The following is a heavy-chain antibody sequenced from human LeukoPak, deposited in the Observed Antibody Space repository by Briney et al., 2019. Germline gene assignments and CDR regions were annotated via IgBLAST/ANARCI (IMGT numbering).Heavy chain of an antibody. Sequence: ASVKVSCKASGGTFSSYAISWVRQAPGQGLEWMGGIIPTFGTANYAQKFQGRVTITTDESTSTAYMELSSLRSEDTAVYYCARGPTVTTSWFDPWGQGTLVTVSS. CDR1: GGTFSSYA. D-gene: IGHD4-17*01. CDR3: ARGPTVTTSWFDP. J-gene: IGHJ5*02. V-gene: IGHV1-69*05. CDR2: IIPTFGTA.